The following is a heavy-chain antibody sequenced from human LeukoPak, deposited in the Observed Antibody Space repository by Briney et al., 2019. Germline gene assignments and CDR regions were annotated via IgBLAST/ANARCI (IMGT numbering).Heavy chain of an antibody. CDR1: GFTVSSNY. CDR3: VKERCSGGSCPHDY. D-gene: IGHD2-15*01. CDR2: IYSGGST. V-gene: IGHV3-53*05. J-gene: IGHJ4*02. Sequence: GGSLRLSCAASGFTVSSNYMSWVRQAPGKGLEWVSAIYSGGSTYYADSVKGRFTISRDNSKNTLYLQMSSLRAEDTAVYYCVKERCSGGSCPHDYWGQGTLVTVSS.